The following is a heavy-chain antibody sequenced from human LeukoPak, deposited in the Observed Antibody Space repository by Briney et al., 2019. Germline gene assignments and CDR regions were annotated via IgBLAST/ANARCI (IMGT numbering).Heavy chain of an antibody. CDR1: GFSLSNARMG. CDR2: LFSNDEK. D-gene: IGHD2-15*01. CDR3: ARPDSLYCSGGSCYSSGAFDI. V-gene: IGHV2-26*01. Sequence: ESGPTLVNPTETLTLTCTVSGFSLSNARMGVSWIRQPPGKALEWLAHLFSNDEKSYSTSLKSRLTISKDTSKSQVVLTMPNMDPVDTATYCCARPDSLYCSGGSCYSSGAFDIWGQGTMVTVSS. J-gene: IGHJ3*02.